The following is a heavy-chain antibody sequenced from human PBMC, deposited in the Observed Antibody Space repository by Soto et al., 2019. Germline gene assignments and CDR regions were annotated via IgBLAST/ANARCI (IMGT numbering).Heavy chain of an antibody. J-gene: IGHJ4*02. CDR3: ARNWAYGSGSYRFDY. Sequence: PSETLSLTCTVSGGSVSSGSYYWSWIRQPPGKGLEWIGYIYYSGSTYYNPSLKSRVTISVDTSKNQFSLKLSSVTAADTAVYYCARNWAYGSGSYRFDYWGQGTLVTVSS. V-gene: IGHV4-61*01. D-gene: IGHD3-10*01. CDR2: IYYSGST. CDR1: GGSVSSGSYY.